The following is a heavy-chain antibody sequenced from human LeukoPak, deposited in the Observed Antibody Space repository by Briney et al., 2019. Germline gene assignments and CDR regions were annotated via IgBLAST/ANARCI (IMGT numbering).Heavy chain of an antibody. CDR3: ARSFPMVRGVIPGGKGWFDP. V-gene: IGHV4-61*02. Sequence: PSQTLSLTCTVSGGSISSGSYYWTWIRQPAGKGLEWIGRIYTSGSTYYNPSLKSRVTISVDTSKNQFSLKLSSVTAADTAVYYCARSFPMVRGVIPGGKGWFDPWGQGTLVTVSS. CDR2: IYTSGST. CDR1: GGSISSGSYY. J-gene: IGHJ5*02. D-gene: IGHD3-10*01.